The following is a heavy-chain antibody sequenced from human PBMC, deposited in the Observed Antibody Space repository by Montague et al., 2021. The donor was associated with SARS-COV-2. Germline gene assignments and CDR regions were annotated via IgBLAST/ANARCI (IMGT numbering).Heavy chain of an antibody. D-gene: IGHD3-10*01. J-gene: IGHJ4*02. Sequence: SLRLSCAASGLTVSDYWMHWVRQAPGKGLLWLSHINSYERIIYYVDSVKGRFTISRDSAKNTLYLQMNSLRLEDTAVYYCARGGWFGFDYWGQGTLVTVSS. V-gene: IGHV3-74*01. CDR2: INSYERII. CDR1: GLTVSDYW. CDR3: ARGGWFGFDY.